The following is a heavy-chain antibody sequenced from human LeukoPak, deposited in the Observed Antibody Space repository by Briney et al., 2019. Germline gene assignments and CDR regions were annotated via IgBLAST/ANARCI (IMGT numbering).Heavy chain of an antibody. CDR3: ARDLYYDILTGYRLGVYYYYMDV. D-gene: IGHD3-9*01. V-gene: IGHV4-4*07. Sequence: PSETLSLTCTVSGGSIGSYYWSWIRQPAGKGLEWIGRIYISGSTNYNPSFKSRVTMSVDTSKNQFSLKLSSVTAADTAVYYCARDLYYDILTGYRLGVYYYYMDVWGKGTTVTISS. CDR2: IYISGST. CDR1: GGSIGSYY. J-gene: IGHJ6*03.